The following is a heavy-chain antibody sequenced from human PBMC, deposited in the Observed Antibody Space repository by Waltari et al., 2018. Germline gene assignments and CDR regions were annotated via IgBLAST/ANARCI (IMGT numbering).Heavy chain of an antibody. V-gene: IGHV3-74*01. CDR1: GFPYSNHW. CDR2: INGDGSTS. D-gene: IGHD6-13*01. CDR3: ARLAPKTYRSPVPGRDYYYGLDV. J-gene: IGHJ6*02. Sequence: EEQLVESGGGLVQPGASLRLSCAASGFPYSNHWMHRVRQAPGPGLVWVSRINGDGSTSNYADSVKGRFTISRDNTKKTLYLQMKRLRVEDTAVYYCARLAPKTYRSPVPGRDYYYGLDVWGQGTTVTVSS.